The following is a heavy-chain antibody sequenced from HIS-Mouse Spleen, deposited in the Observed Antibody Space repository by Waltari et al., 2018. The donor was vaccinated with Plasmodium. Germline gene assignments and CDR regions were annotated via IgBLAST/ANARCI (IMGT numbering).Heavy chain of an antibody. CDR1: GYTFTGYY. J-gene: IGHJ4*02. CDR3: ARDLAAAGHFDY. D-gene: IGHD6-13*01. Sequence: QVQLVQSGAEVKKPGASVKVSCKASGYTFTGYYMHWVRQAHGQGLEWIGLINPKSGGTNYAQKFQGRVTMTRDTSISTAYMELSRLRSDDTAVYYCARDLAAAGHFDYWGQGTLVTVSS. V-gene: IGHV1-2*02. CDR2: INPKSGGT.